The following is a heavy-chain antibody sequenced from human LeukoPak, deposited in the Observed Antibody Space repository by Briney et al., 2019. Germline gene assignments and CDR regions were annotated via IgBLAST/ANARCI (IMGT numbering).Heavy chain of an antibody. CDR1: GFIFSSYG. CDR3: AKTFCSGGSCYEALFDS. CDR2: IRYEGSKK. D-gene: IGHD2-15*01. J-gene: IGHJ4*02. Sequence: GGSLRLSCAASGFIFSSYGMHWVRQAPGKGLEWVAFIRYEGSKKYYADSVKGRFTISRDNSKNTLYLQMNSLRAEDTAVYYCAKTFCSGGSCYEALFDSWGKGTLVTVSS. V-gene: IGHV3-30*02.